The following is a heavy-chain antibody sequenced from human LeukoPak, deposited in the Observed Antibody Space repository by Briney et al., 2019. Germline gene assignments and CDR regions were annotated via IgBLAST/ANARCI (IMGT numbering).Heavy chain of an antibody. D-gene: IGHD4-17*01. CDR1: GFTFSSYW. CDR3: AKEPHSDYSDHTDPFDI. V-gene: IGHV3-74*01. J-gene: IGHJ3*02. CDR2: INGDGTST. Sequence: HTGGSLRLSCAASGFTFSSYWMHWVRQAPGKGLVWVSRINGDGTSTDYADSVKGRFPISRDNAKNTLYLQMNSLRSEDTAVYYCAKEPHSDYSDHTDPFDIWGQGTMVTVSS.